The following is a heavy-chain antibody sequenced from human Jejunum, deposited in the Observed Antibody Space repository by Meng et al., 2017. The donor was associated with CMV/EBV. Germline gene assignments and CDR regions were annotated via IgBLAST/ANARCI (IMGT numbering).Heavy chain of an antibody. Sequence: QGQLQGAGPGLVKPSETLSLPCSVSGGSIRTYSWTWIRQPAGKGLEWIGRISSSGSTNYNPSLNSRVTMSVDTSKNHFSLRLSSVTAADTAVYYCARDLPGVGVDYWGQGTLVTVSS. V-gene: IGHV4-4*07. CDR2: ISSSGST. J-gene: IGHJ4*02. CDR3: ARDLPGVGVDY. D-gene: IGHD2-2*01. CDR1: GGSIRTYS.